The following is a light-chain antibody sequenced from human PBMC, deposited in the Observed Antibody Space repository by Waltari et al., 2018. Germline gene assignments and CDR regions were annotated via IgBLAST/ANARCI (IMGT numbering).Light chain of an antibody. J-gene: IGLJ3*02. V-gene: IGLV2-14*01. CDR3: SSYTSSSTWV. Sequence: QSALTQPASVSGSPGQSITISCTGTSSDVGGYNYVSWYPQHPGKAPKFMIYDGSKRPSGVSNRYSGSKAGNRASLTISGLQAEDEADYYCSSYTSSSTWVFGGGTKLTVL. CDR2: DGS. CDR1: SSDVGGYNY.